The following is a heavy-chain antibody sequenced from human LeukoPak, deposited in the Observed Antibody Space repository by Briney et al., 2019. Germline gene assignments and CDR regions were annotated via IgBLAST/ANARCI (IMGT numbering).Heavy chain of an antibody. V-gene: IGHV4-4*07. J-gene: IGHJ4*02. Sequence: SETLSLTCTVSGGSISSYYWSWIRQPAGEGLEWIGRIYTSGSTNYNPSLKSRVTISVDTSKNQFSLKLSSVTAADTAVYYCAREPTYCSGGSCYFDYWGQGTLVTVSS. CDR2: IYTSGST. CDR3: AREPTYCSGGSCYFDY. D-gene: IGHD2-15*01. CDR1: GGSISSYY.